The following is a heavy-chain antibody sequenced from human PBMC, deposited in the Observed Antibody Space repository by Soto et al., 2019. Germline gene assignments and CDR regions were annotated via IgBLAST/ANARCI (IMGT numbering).Heavy chain of an antibody. V-gene: IGHV3-7*01. CDR2: IKQDGSEK. J-gene: IGHJ4*02. CDR1: GFTFSSYW. CDR3: AREGTYYYDSSGLGC. D-gene: IGHD3-22*01. Sequence: EVQLVESGGGLVQPGGSLRLSCAASGFTFSSYWMSWVRQAPGKGLEWVANIKQDGSEKYYVDSVKGRFTISRDNAKNSLYLQMNSLRAEDTAVYYCAREGTYYYDSSGLGCWGQGTLVTVSS.